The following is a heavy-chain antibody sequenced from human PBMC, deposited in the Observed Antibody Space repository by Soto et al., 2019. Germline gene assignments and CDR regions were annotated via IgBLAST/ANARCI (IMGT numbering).Heavy chain of an antibody. V-gene: IGHV3-23*01. J-gene: IGHJ3*02. CDR3: AKDYLKGIAAYYAFDI. Sequence: PGGSLRLSCAASGFTFSSYAMSWVRQAPGKGLEWVSAISGSGGSTYYADSVKGRFTISRDNSKSTLYLQMNSLRAEDTAVYYCAKDYLKGIAAYYAFDIWGQGTMVTVSS. D-gene: IGHD6-13*01. CDR2: ISGSGGST. CDR1: GFTFSSYA.